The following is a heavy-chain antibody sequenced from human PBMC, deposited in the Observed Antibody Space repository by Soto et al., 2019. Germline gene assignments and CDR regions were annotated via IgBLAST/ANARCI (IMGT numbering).Heavy chain of an antibody. J-gene: IGHJ4*02. D-gene: IGHD3-10*01. CDR1: GFTFSNYG. V-gene: IGHV3-30*18. CDR3: AKDLGSMVRGPVDY. CDR2: ISYDGANK. Sequence: QVQLVESGGGVVQPGRSLRLSCAASGFTFSNYGMHWVRQAPGKGLEWVAVISYDGANKYYADSVEGRFAISRDYSKNTLFLQMNGLRDEDTAVYYCAKDLGSMVRGPVDYWGPGTLVTVSS.